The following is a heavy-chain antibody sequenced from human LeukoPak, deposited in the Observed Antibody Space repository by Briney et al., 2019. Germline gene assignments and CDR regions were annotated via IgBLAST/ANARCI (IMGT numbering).Heavy chain of an antibody. J-gene: IGHJ4*02. CDR2: INPSGGST. D-gene: IGHD5-12*01. V-gene: IGHV1-46*01. CDR1: GYTFTSYY. CDR3: ARGRGSRVVATIIGYYFDY. Sequence: ASVKVSCKASGYTFTSYYMHWVRQAPGQGLEWMGIINPSGGSTSYAQKFQGRVTMTRDTSTSTVYMELSSLRSEDTAVYYCARGRGSRVVATIIGYYFDYWGQGTLVTVSS.